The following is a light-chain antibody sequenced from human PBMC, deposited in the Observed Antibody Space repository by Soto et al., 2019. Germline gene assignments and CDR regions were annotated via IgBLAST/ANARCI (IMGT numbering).Light chain of an antibody. V-gene: IGKV3-11*01. Sequence: LTQTPVTAALSTGERATLSCRASQSVSSYLAWYQQKPGQAPRLLIYDASNRATGIPARFSGSGSGTDFTLTISSLEPEDFAVYYCQQRSNWPFTFGQGTRLAI. CDR3: QQRSNWPFT. J-gene: IGKJ5*01. CDR1: QSVSSY. CDR2: DAS.